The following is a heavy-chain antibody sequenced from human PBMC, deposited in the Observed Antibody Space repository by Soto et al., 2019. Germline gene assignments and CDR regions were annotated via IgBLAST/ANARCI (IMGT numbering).Heavy chain of an antibody. CDR2: FDPEDGET. D-gene: IGHD6-13*01. Sequence: ASVKVSCKVSGYTLTELSMHCVRQAPGKGLEWMGGFDPEDGETIYAQKFQGRVTMTEDTSTDTAYMELSSLRSEDTAVYYCATDRLLTAAGPVDYWGQGTLVTVSS. CDR3: ATDRLLTAAGPVDY. CDR1: GYTLTELS. J-gene: IGHJ4*02. V-gene: IGHV1-24*01.